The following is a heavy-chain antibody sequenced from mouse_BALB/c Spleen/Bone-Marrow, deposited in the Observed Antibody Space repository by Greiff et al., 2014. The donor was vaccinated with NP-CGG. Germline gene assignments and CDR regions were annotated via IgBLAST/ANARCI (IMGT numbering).Heavy chain of an antibody. CDR1: GYSFTNYW. D-gene: IGHD1-1*01. V-gene: IGHV1-5*01. J-gene: IGHJ1*01. Sequence: EVKLQESGTVLARPGASVKMSCKASGYSFTNYWLHWVKQRPGQGLEWIGAIYPGNSDTSYNQKFKGKAKLTAVTSASTAYMELSXLTNEDSAVYYCTRFGSSYDWYFDVWGAGTTVTVSS. CDR3: TRFGSSYDWYFDV. CDR2: IYPGNSDT.